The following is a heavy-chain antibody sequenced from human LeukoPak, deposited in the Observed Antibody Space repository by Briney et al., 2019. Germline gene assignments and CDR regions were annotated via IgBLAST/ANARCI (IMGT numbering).Heavy chain of an antibody. V-gene: IGHV3-23*01. J-gene: IGHJ4*02. D-gene: IGHD3-22*01. CDR1: GFIFNNYG. Sequence: GGSLRLSCAASGFIFNNYGLVWVRRAPGKGLEWVSAISNDGGGTTYADFVKGRFSVSRDNSKNTLFLQMNSLRAEDTALYYCAKGSSGYFFDLWGQGTLVTVSS. CDR2: ISNDGGGT. CDR3: AKGSSGYFFDL.